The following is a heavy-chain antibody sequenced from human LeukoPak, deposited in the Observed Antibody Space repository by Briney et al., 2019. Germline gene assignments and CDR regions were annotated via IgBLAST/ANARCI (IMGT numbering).Heavy chain of an antibody. CDR2: ISKSGDIT. CDR1: GFTFSNYA. Sequence: GGSLRLSCAVSGFTFSNYAMSWVRQAPGKGLEWVSAISKSGDITYYADSVRGRFAISRDNSRNTLHVQMNSLRAEDTAVYYCAKGTYYDYSGSLDYWGQGTLVTVSS. V-gene: IGHV3-23*01. CDR3: AKGTYYDYSGSLDY. J-gene: IGHJ4*02. D-gene: IGHD3-22*01.